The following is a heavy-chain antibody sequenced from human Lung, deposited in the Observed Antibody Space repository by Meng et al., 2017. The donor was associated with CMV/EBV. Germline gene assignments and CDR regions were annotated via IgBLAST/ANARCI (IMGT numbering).Heavy chain of an antibody. CDR2: IFYTGNA. CDR1: GGSIRSTDYY. V-gene: IGHV4-39*07. J-gene: IGHJ6*01. Sequence: SETLSLXCTVSGGSIRSTDYYWGWIRQPPGKGLEWIGNIFYTGNAYRNPSLKSRVTISVDTSKNHFSLKMSSVTAADTGVYYCARDSGGAPYSGMDVWGLGNXV. CDR3: ARDSGGAPYSGMDV. D-gene: IGHD3-10*01.